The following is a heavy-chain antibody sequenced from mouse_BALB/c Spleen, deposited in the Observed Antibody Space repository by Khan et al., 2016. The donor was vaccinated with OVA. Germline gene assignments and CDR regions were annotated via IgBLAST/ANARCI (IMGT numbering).Heavy chain of an antibody. D-gene: IGHD4-1*01. V-gene: IGHV5-6*01. CDR3: ADHLTGSFAY. CDR1: GFTFSSYS. Sequence: EEQRKEDGGDLVKPGGSLKLSCAASGFTFSSYSMSWVRQTPDKRLEWVASISSGGDSTYYPDSVKGRFTISRDNAKNTLYLQMSDLKSEDTAMYYCADHLTGSFAYWGQGTLVTVSA. CDR2: ISSGGDST. J-gene: IGHJ3*01.